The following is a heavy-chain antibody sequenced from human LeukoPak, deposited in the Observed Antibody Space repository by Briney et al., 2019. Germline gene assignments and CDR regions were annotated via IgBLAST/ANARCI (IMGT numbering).Heavy chain of an antibody. CDR1: GGSISSGGYS. J-gene: IGHJ5*02. CDR3: ARSIAVAGTEVGHWFDP. Sequence: SDTLSLTCAVSGGSISSGGYSWSWIRQPPGKGLEWIGYIYYSGSTYYNSSLKSRVTISVDTSKNQFSLKLSSVTAADTAVYYCARSIAVAGTEVGHWFDPWGQGTLVTVSS. V-gene: IGHV4-30-4*07. D-gene: IGHD6-19*01. CDR2: IYYSGST.